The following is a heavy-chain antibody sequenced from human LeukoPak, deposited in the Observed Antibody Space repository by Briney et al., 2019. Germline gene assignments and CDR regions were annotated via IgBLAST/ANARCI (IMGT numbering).Heavy chain of an antibody. Sequence: KTSETLSLTCTVSGGSISSYYWSWIRQPPGKGLEWIGYIYYSGSTNYNPSLKSRVTISVDTSKNQFSLKLSSVTAADTAVYYCAGTKGIAVADTGVFDYWGQGTLVTVSS. V-gene: IGHV4-59*01. CDR1: GGSISSYY. CDR3: AGTKGIAVADTGVFDY. CDR2: IYYSGST. J-gene: IGHJ4*02. D-gene: IGHD6-19*01.